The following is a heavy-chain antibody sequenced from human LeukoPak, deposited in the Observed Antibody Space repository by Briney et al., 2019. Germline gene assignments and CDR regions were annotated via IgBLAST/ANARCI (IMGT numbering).Heavy chain of an antibody. V-gene: IGHV3-23*01. CDR3: AKDGPNHFFEY. Sequence: PGGSLRLSCAASGFSFGTYAMSWVRQAPGKGLEWVSTINSGGGGPFFADSVKGRFTTSRDNSKNTLYLQMSSLGPDDTAVYYCAKDGPNHFFEYCGQGALVTVSP. CDR2: INSGGGGP. J-gene: IGHJ4*02. CDR1: GFSFGTYA.